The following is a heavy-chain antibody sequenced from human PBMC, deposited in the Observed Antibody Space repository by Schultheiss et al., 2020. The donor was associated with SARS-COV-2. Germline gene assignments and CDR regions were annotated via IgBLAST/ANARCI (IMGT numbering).Heavy chain of an antibody. CDR1: GFTVSSNY. CDR3: ARDWDTAMVTRDY. CDR2: IYSGGST. J-gene: IGHJ4*02. Sequence: GGSLRLSCAASGFTVSSNYMSWVRQAPGKGLEWVSVIYSGGSTYYADSVKGRFTISRDNSKNTLYLQMNSLRAEDTAVYYCARDWDTAMVTRDYWGQGTLVTVSS. V-gene: IGHV3-53*01. D-gene: IGHD5-18*01.